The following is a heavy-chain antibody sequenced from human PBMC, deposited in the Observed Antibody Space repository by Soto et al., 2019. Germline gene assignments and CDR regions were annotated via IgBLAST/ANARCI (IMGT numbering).Heavy chain of an antibody. CDR2: IYSGGST. CDR1: GFTVSTKY. V-gene: IGHV3-66*01. D-gene: IGHD3-16*01. Sequence: EVQLVESGGGLVQPGGSLRLSCAASGFTVSTKYMSWVRQAPGKGLEWVSVIYSGGSTFYADSVRGRFTLSRDNSQNTVNLQRNSLRAEDTAVYYCARDPWAADYWGQGTLVAVSS. CDR3: ARDPWAADY. J-gene: IGHJ4*02.